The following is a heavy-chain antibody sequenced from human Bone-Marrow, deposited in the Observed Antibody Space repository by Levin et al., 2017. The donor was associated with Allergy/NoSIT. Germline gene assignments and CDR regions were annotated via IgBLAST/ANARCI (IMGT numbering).Heavy chain of an antibody. J-gene: IGHJ6*02. V-gene: IGHV1-69*13. D-gene: IGHD3-16*01. Sequence: SVKVSCKASGGTFSSQGISWVRQAPGQRLEWMGAIIPIFGTTNYAQKFQGRVTITSDESTSTIYMEMSSLRSEDTAVYHCARDWGLRGDGMDVWGQGTTVTVSS. CDR2: IIPIFGTT. CDR3: ARDWGLRGDGMDV. CDR1: GGTFSSQG.